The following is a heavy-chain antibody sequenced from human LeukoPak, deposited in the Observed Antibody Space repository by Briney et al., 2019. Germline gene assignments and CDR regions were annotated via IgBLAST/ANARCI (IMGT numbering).Heavy chain of an antibody. CDR3: AREVPLIAAARNWFDP. CDR1: GYTFTSYG. CDR2: ISAYNGNT. D-gene: IGHD6-13*01. J-gene: IGHJ5*02. V-gene: IGHV1-18*01. Sequence: ASVKVSCKASGYTFTSYGISWVRQAPGQGLEWMGWISAYNGNTNYAQKLQGRVTMTTDTSTSTAYMELRSLRSDDTAVYYCAREVPLIAAARNWFDPWGQGTLVTVSS.